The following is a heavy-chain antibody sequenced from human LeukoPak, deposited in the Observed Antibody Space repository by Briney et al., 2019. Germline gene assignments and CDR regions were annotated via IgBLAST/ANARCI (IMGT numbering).Heavy chain of an antibody. CDR2: ISAYNGNT. CDR3: AREGYSSGWYSGYYYYYMDV. J-gene: IGHJ6*03. CDR1: GYTFTSYG. V-gene: IGHV1-18*01. Sequence: ASVKVSCKASGYTFTSYGISWVRQAPGQGLEWMGWISAYNGNTNYAHKLQGRVTMTTDISTSTAYMELRSLRSDDTAVYYCAREGYSSGWYSGYYYYYMDVWGKGTTVTVSS. D-gene: IGHD6-19*01.